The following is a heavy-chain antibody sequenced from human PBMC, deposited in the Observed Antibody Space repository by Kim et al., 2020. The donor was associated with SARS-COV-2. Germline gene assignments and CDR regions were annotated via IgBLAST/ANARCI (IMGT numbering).Heavy chain of an antibody. CDR3: ARQSYYDFWSGYYNSGAFDI. V-gene: IGHV5-51*01. CDR1: RYSFTSYW. J-gene: IGHJ3*02. Sequence: GASLKISCKGSRYSFTSYWIGWVRQMPGKGLEWMGIIYPGDSDTRYSPSFQGQVTISADKSISTAYLQWSSLKASDTAMYYCARQSYYDFWSGYYNSGAFDIWGQGTMVTVSS. D-gene: IGHD3-3*01. CDR2: IYPGDSDT.